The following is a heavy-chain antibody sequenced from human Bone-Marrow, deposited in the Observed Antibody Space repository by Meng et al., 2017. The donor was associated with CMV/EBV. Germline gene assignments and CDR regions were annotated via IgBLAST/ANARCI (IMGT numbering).Heavy chain of an antibody. CDR3: ARVLGATTMFDY. V-gene: IGHV3-30*02. CDR1: GFTFSSYG. CDR2: IRYDGSNK. Sequence: GESLKISCSASGFTFSSYGMHWVRQAPGKGLEWVAFIRYDGSNKYYADSVKGRFTISRDNSKNTLYLQMNSLRAEDTAVYYCARVLGATTMFDYWGQGTLVTVSS. D-gene: IGHD1-26*01. J-gene: IGHJ4*02.